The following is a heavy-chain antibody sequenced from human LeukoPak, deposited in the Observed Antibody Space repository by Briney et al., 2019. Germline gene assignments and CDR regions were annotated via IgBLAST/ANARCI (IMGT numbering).Heavy chain of an antibody. CDR3: ASKQWLVSDFDY. J-gene: IGHJ4*02. Sequence: SETLSLTCTVSGYSISTGYYWDWIRQPPGKGLEWIGTFYHGGSTYYNPSLKSRVTISVDTSKNQFSLNLTSVTAADTAVYYCASKQWLVSDFDYWGQGTLVTVSS. CDR1: GYSISTGYY. V-gene: IGHV4-38-2*02. D-gene: IGHD6-19*01. CDR2: FYHGGST.